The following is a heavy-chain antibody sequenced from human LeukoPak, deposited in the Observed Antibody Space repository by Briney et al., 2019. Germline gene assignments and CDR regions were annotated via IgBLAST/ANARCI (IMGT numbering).Heavy chain of an antibody. CDR2: ISSDGRDK. CDR1: GFTFSGYA. Sequence: GGSLRLSCAASGFTFSGYAIHWVRQAPGKGLEWVAVISSDGRDKHHADSVKGRFTVSRDNSKNTLYLQTNRLRAEDTAVYYCARDLRRFAAYYFDYWGQGTLVTVSS. CDR3: ARDLRRFAAYYFDY. V-gene: IGHV3-30*03. D-gene: IGHD5/OR15-5a*01. J-gene: IGHJ4*02.